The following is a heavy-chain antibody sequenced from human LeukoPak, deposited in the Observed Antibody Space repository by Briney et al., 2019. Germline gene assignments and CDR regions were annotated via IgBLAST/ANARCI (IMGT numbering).Heavy chain of an antibody. D-gene: IGHD5-24*01. J-gene: IGHJ5*02. V-gene: IGHV4-31*03. CDR1: GGSISSGGYY. CDR3: ARGGQAVEMATLLWFDP. Sequence: SETLSLTCTVSGGSISSGGYYWSWIRQHPGKGLEWIGYIYYSGSTYYNPSLKSRVTISVDTSKNQFSLKLSSVTAADTAVYYCARGGQAVEMATLLWFDPWGQGTLVTVSS. CDR2: IYYSGST.